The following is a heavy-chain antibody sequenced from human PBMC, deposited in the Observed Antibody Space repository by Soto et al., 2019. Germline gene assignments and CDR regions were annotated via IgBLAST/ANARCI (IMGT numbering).Heavy chain of an antibody. CDR1: GYTFNDYY. CDR3: ARGHVRVMFGIVMPPNGVDV. D-gene: IGHD3-3*02. V-gene: IGHV1-8*02. J-gene: IGHJ6*02. CDR2: MNPNNGDT. Sequence: ASVKVSCKASGYTFNDYYIYWVRQATGQGLEWMGWMNPNNGDTGYAQKFKGRVTMTRNTSINTTYMELNNLRSEDTAVYYCARGHVRVMFGIVMPPNGVDVWGQGTTVTVSS.